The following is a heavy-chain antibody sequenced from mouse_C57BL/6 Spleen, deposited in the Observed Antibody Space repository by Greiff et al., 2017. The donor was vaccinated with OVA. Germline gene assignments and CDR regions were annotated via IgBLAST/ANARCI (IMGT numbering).Heavy chain of an antibody. CDR3: TTLYDSPFAY. D-gene: IGHD2-3*01. V-gene: IGHV14-4*01. CDR2: IDPENGDT. J-gene: IGHJ3*01. CDR1: GFNIKDDY. Sequence: EVQLQESGAELVRPGASVKLSCTASGFNIKDDYMHWVKQRPEQGLEWIGWIDPENGDTEYASKFQGKATITADTSSNTAYLQLSSLTSEDTAVYYCTTLYDSPFAYWGQGTLVTVSA.